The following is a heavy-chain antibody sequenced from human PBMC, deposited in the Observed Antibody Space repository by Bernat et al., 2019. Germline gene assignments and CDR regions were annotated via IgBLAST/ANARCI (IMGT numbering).Heavy chain of an antibody. CDR3: ARGSYGDYVFDY. D-gene: IGHD4-17*01. CDR1: GGSISSSSYY. Sequence: QLQLQESGPGLVKPSETLSLTCTVSGGSISSSSYYWGWIRQPPGKGLEWIGSIYYSGSTNYNPSLKSRVTISVDTSKNQFSLKLSSVTAADTAVYYCARGSYGDYVFDYWGQGTLVTVSS. CDR2: IYYSGST. V-gene: IGHV4-39*07. J-gene: IGHJ4*02.